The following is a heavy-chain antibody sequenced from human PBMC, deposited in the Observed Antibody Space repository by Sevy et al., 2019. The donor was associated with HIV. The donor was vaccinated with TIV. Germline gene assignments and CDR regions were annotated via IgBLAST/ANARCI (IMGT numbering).Heavy chain of an antibody. Sequence: GGSLRLSCAASGFTFSTYAMTWVRQGPGKGLEWVSSISASGGSTFYADSVKGRFTISRDNSKNTLYLQMNSLRADDTAVYYCAKRNTNCGQGTLVTVSS. CDR3: AKRNTN. CDR1: GFTFSTYA. V-gene: IGHV3-23*01. J-gene: IGHJ4*02. CDR2: ISASGGST.